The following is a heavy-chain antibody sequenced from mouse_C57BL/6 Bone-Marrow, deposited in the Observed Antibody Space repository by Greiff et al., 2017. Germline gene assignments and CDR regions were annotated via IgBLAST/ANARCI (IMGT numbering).Heavy chain of an antibody. D-gene: IGHD1-1*01. CDR2: IYPRSGNT. CDR3: ARYPYYYGSGYYYAMGY. J-gene: IGHJ4*01. Sequence: QVQLQQSGAELARPGASVKLSCKASGYTFTSYGLSWVKQRTGQGLEWIGEIYPRSGNTYYNEKFKGKATLTADKSSSTAYMELRSLTSEDSAVYFCARYPYYYGSGYYYAMGYWGQGTSVTVSS. CDR1: GYTFTSYG. V-gene: IGHV1-81*01.